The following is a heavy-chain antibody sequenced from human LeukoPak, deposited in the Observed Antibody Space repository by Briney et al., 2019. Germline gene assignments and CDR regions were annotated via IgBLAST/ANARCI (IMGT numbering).Heavy chain of an antibody. CDR1: GFTFSSYA. D-gene: IGHD6-13*01. J-gene: IGHJ4*02. Sequence: PGGSLRLSCAASGFTFSSYAMHWVRQAPGKGLEWVAVISYGGSNKYYADSVKGRFTISRDNSKNTLYLQMNSLRAEDTAVYYCARDSVAAAGRPLDYWGQGTLVTVSS. V-gene: IGHV3-30-3*01. CDR3: ARDSVAAAGRPLDY. CDR2: ISYGGSNK.